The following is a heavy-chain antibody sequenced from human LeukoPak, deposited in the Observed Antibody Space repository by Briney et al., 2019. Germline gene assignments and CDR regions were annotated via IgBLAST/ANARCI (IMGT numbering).Heavy chain of an antibody. CDR1: GFTFSIYG. D-gene: IGHD3-10*01. CDR3: ALTTARGVTAAFDY. V-gene: IGHV3-64D*06. Sequence: GGSLRLSCSASGFTFSIYGMHWVRQALGKGLEYVSAISSDGGNRYYADSVKARFTISRDNYLQMNSLRVEDTAVYHCALTTARGVTAAFDYWGQGTLVTVSS. CDR2: ISSDGGNR. J-gene: IGHJ4*02.